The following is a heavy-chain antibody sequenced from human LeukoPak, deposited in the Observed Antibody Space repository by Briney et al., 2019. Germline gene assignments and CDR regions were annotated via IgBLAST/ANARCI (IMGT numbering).Heavy chain of an antibody. Sequence: EGSLRLSCAASGFTFSSYEMNWVRQAPGKGLEWASYISSSGSTIYYADSVKGRFTISRDDAKNSLYLQMNSLRAEDTAVYYCARPSINDYGDFGYWGQGTLVTVSS. V-gene: IGHV3-48*03. CDR3: ARPSINDYGDFGY. D-gene: IGHD4-17*01. J-gene: IGHJ4*02. CDR2: ISSSGSTI. CDR1: GFTFSSYE.